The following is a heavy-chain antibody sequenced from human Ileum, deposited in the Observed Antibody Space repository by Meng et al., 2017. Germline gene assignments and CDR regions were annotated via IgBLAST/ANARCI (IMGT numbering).Heavy chain of an antibody. CDR2: IYHSGST. Sequence: LQWADPGRVKPSGTRSLPCYFAGCSISSRNWVSWVRQPPGKGLEWIGKIYHSGSTNYTPSLKSRVTISVDKSKNQFSLKLSSVTAADTAVYYCARIDDYGDYVDYWGQGTLVTVS. J-gene: IGHJ4*02. CDR1: GCSISSRNW. CDR3: ARIDDYGDYVDY. V-gene: IGHV4-4*02. D-gene: IGHD4-17*01.